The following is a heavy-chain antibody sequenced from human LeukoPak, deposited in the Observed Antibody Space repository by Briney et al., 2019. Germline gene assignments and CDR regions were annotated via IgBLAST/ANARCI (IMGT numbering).Heavy chain of an antibody. Sequence: GSLRLSCAASGFTVSSNYMSWVRQAQGKGLEWVSVIYSDGSTYYADSVKGRFTISRDSSKNTLHLQVNSLRAEDTAVYYCALTMVHLGRLDYYFHYWGRGTLVTVSS. CDR3: ALTMVHLGRLDYYFHY. CDR2: IYSDGST. J-gene: IGHJ4*02. V-gene: IGHV3-53*01. D-gene: IGHD3-10*01. CDR1: GFTVSSNY.